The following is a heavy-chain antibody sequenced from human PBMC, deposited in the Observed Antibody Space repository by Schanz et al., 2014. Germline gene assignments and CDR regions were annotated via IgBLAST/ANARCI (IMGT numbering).Heavy chain of an antibody. D-gene: IGHD3-10*01. CDR2: IFTDGRT. CDR1: GFAVDNYY. J-gene: IGHJ3*02. CDR3: AKGRFGKLSAFDI. V-gene: IGHV3-53*01. Sequence: EVQLVASGGGLVQPGGSLRLSCAASGFAVDNYYMSCVRQAPGRGLEWVSIIFTDGRTYYADSVKGRFTISRDNSKNTLYLQMNSLRAEDTAVYYCAKGRFGKLSAFDIWGQGTMVTVSS.